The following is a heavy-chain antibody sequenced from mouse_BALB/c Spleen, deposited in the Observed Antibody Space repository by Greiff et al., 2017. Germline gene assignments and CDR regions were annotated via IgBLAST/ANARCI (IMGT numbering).Heavy chain of an antibody. V-gene: IGHV2-9*02. D-gene: IGHD1-2*01. CDR1: GFSLTSYG. J-gene: IGHJ4*01. CDR2: IWAGGST. Sequence: VQRVESGPGLVAPSQSLSITCTVSGFSLTSYGVHWVRQPPGKGLEWLGVIWAGGSTNYNSALMSRLSISKDNSKSQVFLKMNSLQTDDTAMYYCARVTTAYYYAMDYWGQGTSVTVSS. CDR3: ARVTTAYYYAMDY.